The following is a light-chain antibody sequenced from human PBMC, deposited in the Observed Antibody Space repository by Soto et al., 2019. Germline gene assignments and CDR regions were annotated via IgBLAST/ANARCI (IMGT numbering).Light chain of an antibody. J-gene: IGKJ2*01. CDR2: SAS. V-gene: IGKV3-20*01. CDR1: ESVDSKY. Sequence: EVGLTQSPGTLSLSPGERATLSCRASESVDSKYLAWYQQKPGQAPRLLFYSASSRATGIPDRFTGSGSGTDFTLTIRRLEPEDFAVYLCQHHGSRWVPFAQGTNLEIK. CDR3: QHHGSRWVP.